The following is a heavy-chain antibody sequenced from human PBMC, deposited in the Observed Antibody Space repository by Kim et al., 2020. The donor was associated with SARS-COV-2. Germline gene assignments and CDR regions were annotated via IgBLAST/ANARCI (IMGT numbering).Heavy chain of an antibody. V-gene: IGHV4-59*08. CDR3: ARRGWYSDI. CDR2: ISNSGST. D-gene: IGHD2-15*01. Sequence: SETLSLTCTVSGASISTYHWSWIRQPPGKGLEWIGYISNSGSTHYNPSLRSRVTISVDTSKNQFSLMLTSVTAADTAVHYCARRGWYSDIWGRGTLVTVSS. CDR1: GASISTYH. J-gene: IGHJ2*01.